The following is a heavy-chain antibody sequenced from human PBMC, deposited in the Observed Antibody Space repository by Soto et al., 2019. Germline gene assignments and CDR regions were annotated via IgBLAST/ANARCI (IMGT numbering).Heavy chain of an antibody. J-gene: IGHJ5*02. V-gene: IGHV4-31*03. CDR3: AREEGGGYDHRWFDP. D-gene: IGHD5-12*01. Sequence: QVQLQESGPGLVKPSQTLSLTCTVSGGSISSGGYYWSWIRQHPGKGLEWIGYIYYSGSTYYNPSLMSRVTISVDTSKNQFSLKLSSVTAADTAVYYCAREEGGGYDHRWFDPWGQGTLVTVSS. CDR2: IYYSGST. CDR1: GGSISSGGYY.